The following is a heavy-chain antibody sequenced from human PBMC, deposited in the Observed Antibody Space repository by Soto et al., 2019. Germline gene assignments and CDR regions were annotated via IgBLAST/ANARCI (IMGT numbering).Heavy chain of an antibody. J-gene: IGHJ6*02. Sequence: GGSLRLSCAASGFTFNNYGLHWVRQAPGKGQEWGAVIWNDGRGYYYASSVKGRFTISRASLQPPLSLQMSSLRAEDTALYFCARRQISPPTRGAAAARGDIDVRGQGTTVTVSS. CDR2: IWNDGRGY. CDR3: ARRQISPPTRGAAAARGDIDV. V-gene: IGHV3-33*01. CDR1: GFTFNNYG. D-gene: IGHD6-13*01.